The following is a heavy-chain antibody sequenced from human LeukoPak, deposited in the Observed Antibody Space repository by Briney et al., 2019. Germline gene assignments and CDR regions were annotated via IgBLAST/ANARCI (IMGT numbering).Heavy chain of an antibody. CDR2: INPNSGGT. V-gene: IGHV1-2*04. Sequence: ASVKVSCKASGYTFTGYYMHWVRQAPGQGLEWMGWINPNSGGTNYAQKFQGWVTMTRDTSISTAYMELSSLRSEDTAVYYCARDWGGCSSTSCYTDYWGQGTLVTVSS. D-gene: IGHD2-2*02. CDR1: GYTFTGYY. J-gene: IGHJ4*02. CDR3: ARDWGGCSSTSCYTDY.